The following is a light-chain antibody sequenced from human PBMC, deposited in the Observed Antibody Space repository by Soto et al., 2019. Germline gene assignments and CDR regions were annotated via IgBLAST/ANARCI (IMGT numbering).Light chain of an antibody. CDR2: DVS. J-gene: IGLJ2*01. CDR3: CSFAGSYTVE. Sequence: QSVLTQPRSVSGSPGQSVTISCTGTSSDVGGHNYVSWYQQHPGKAPKVIIYDVSKRPSGVPDRFSGSKSGNTASLTISGLQAEDEADYYCCSFAGSYTVEFGGGTKLTVL. CDR1: SSDVGGHNY. V-gene: IGLV2-11*01.